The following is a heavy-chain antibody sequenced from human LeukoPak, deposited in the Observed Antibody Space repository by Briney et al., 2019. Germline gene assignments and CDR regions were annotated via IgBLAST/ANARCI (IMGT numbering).Heavy chain of an antibody. J-gene: IGHJ3*02. Sequence: ASVKVSCKASGYTFTGYYMHWVRQAPGQGLEWMGIFNPSGGSTSYAQKFQGRVTMTRDTSTSTVYMELSSLRSEDTAIYYCARGQYYYDSSGYHDAFDIWGQGTMVTVSS. CDR2: FNPSGGST. CDR1: GYTFTGYY. CDR3: ARGQYYYDSSGYHDAFDI. V-gene: IGHV1-46*01. D-gene: IGHD3-22*01.